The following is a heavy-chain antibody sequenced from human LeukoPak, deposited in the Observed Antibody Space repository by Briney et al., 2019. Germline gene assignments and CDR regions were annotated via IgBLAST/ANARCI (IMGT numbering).Heavy chain of an antibody. CDR1: GFTFSSYE. CDR3: AKSGERRRPYYFDY. D-gene: IGHD3-10*01. J-gene: IGHJ4*02. CDR2: ITGSGSGT. Sequence: GGSLRLSCAASGFTFSSYEMNWVRQAPGKGLEWVSGITGSGSGTYYADSVKGQFTISRDNAKNTLYLQMNSLRVEDTAVYYCAKSGERRRPYYFDYWGQGTLVTVSS. V-gene: IGHV3-23*01.